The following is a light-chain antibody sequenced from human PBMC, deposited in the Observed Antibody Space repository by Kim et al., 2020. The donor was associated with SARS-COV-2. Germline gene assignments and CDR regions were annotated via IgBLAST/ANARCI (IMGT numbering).Light chain of an antibody. CDR3: QQYAGSPYT. J-gene: IGKJ2*01. CDR1: QSVSSGN. V-gene: IGKV3-20*01. CDR2: GAS. Sequence: EIVLTQSPGTLSLSLGQRATLSCRASQSVSSGNLAWYQQRPGQAPRLLMYGASSRAAGIPDRFSGGGSVTDFTLTITRLEPEDFAVYYCQQYAGSPYTFGQGTKLEI.